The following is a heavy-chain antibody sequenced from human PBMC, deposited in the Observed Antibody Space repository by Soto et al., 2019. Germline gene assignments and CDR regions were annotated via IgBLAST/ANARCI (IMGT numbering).Heavy chain of an antibody. D-gene: IGHD1-1*01. CDR3: TRHAIIPKLQYGMDV. CDR1: GGSISGYY. J-gene: IGHJ6*02. CDR2: IFYRWNT. Sequence: PSETLSLTCTVSGGSISGYYWSWIRQPPGKGLEWIGYIFYRWNTLYNPSLQSRVTISVDTPKNQFFLGQTSVTAADTAVYYCTRHAIIPKLQYGMDVWGQGASVTVSS. V-gene: IGHV4-59*01.